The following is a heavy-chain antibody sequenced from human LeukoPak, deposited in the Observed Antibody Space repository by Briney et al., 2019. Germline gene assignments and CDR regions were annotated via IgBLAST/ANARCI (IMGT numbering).Heavy chain of an antibody. V-gene: IGHV4-59*08. CDR2: IYYSGST. D-gene: IGHD2-15*01. CDR1: GGSINSYY. J-gene: IGHJ3*02. CDR3: VRHLSAGRPAFDI. Sequence: SETLSLTCTVSGGSINSYYWSWIRQPPGKGLEWIGYIYYSGSTNYNPSLKSRVTISVDTSNNKFSLKLTSLTAADTAVYYCVRHLSAGRPAFDIWGQGSMVTVSS.